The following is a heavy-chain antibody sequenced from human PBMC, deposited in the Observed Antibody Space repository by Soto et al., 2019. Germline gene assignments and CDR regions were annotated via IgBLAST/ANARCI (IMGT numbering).Heavy chain of an antibody. CDR2: IIPIFGTA. D-gene: IGHD1-1*01. V-gene: IGHV1-69*13. CDR1: GGTFSSYA. J-gene: IGHJ6*02. Sequence: AVKVSCKSSGGTFSSYAISWVRQAPGQGLEWMGGIIPIFGTANYAQKFQGRVTITADESTSTAYMELSSLRSEDTDVYYCASGMSYYYSGMDVWGLGTRVTFSS. CDR3: ASGMSYYYSGMDV.